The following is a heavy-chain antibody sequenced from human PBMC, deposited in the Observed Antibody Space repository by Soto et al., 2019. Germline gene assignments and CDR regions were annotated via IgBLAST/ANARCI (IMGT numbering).Heavy chain of an antibody. J-gene: IGHJ5*02. CDR1: GGSISRGGYY. CDR3: ARRSPHSTISPLDNWFAP. CDR2: IYYSGST. D-gene: IGHD3-3*01. V-gene: IGHV4-31*03. Sequence: SETLSLTCTVSGGSISRGGYYWSWIRPHPGKGLEWIGYIYYSGSTYYNPSLKSRVTISVDTSKNQFSLRLSSVTAADTAVYYCARRSPHSTISPLDNWFAPWVQGTLVTVSS.